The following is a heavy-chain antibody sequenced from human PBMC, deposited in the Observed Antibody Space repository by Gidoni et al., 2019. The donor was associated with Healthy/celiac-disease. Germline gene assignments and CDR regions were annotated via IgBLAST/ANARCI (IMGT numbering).Heavy chain of an antibody. D-gene: IGHD3-9*01. J-gene: IGHJ4*02. CDR1: GFTFSSYW. CDR3: ARSNFDWLLTGYYFDY. CDR2: SNSDGSST. V-gene: IGHV3-74*01. Sequence: EVQLVESGGGLVQPGGSLRLSCAASGFTFSSYWMHWVRQAPGKGLVWVSRSNSDGSSTSYADSVKGRFTISRDNAKNTLYLQMNSLRAEDTAVYYCARSNFDWLLTGYYFDYWGQGTLVTVSS.